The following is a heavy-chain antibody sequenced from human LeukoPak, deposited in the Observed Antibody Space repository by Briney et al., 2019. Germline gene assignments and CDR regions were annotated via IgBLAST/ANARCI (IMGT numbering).Heavy chain of an antibody. J-gene: IGHJ4*02. Sequence: ASVKVSCKASGYTFTGYYIHWVRQAPGQGLEWMGWINPNSGGTNYAQKFQGRVTMTRDTSISTAYMELSRLRSDDTAVYYCAREGDTIFFIDYWGQGTLVTVSS. CDR1: GYTFTGYY. D-gene: IGHD3-3*01. CDR2: INPNSGGT. CDR3: AREGDTIFFIDY. V-gene: IGHV1-2*02.